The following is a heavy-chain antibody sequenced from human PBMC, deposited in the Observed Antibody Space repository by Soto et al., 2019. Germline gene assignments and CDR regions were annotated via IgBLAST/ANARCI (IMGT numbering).Heavy chain of an antibody. V-gene: IGHV3-72*01. J-gene: IGHJ5*02. Sequence: EVQLVESGGGLVQPGGSLRLSCAASGFTFSDHQMDWVRQAPGKGLEWVGRSRNKANSYTTEYAASVKGRFTISRDDSKNSLYRQMNSRKIEDTAVYYCARVVGAPNWFDPWGQGTLVTVSS. CDR2: SRNKANSYTT. CDR3: ARVVGAPNWFDP. CDR1: GFTFSDHQ. D-gene: IGHD1-26*01.